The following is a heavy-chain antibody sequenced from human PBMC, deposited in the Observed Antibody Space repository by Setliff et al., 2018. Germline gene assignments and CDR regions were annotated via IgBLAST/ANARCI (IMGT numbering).Heavy chain of an antibody. Sequence: PSETLSLTCIVSGASISSDAYYWSWIRQHPGKGLEWIGYIYSSGSTYYNPSLQSRFTISLDPSKNQFSLELTSVAAADTAVYYCARSRTTAVKGGVFAVWGRGTLVTVSS. V-gene: IGHV4-31*03. CDR3: ARSRTTAVKGGVFAV. D-gene: IGHD1-7*01. CDR2: IYSSGST. CDR1: GASISSDAYY. J-gene: IGHJ2*01.